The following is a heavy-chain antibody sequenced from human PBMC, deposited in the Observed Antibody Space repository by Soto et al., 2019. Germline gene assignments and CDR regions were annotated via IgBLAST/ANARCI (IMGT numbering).Heavy chain of an antibody. Sequence: PGGSLRLSCAASGFAFNNYAMNWVRQAPGKGLEWVSAISGGGSTTYYADSVKGRFTVSRDNSKNTLYLQMGSLRADDTAVYFCGKDVLGYARPIDYWGQGTVVTVSS. J-gene: IGHJ4*02. CDR3: GKDVLGYARPIDY. CDR1: GFAFNNYA. CDR2: ISGGGSTT. V-gene: IGHV3-23*01. D-gene: IGHD5-12*01.